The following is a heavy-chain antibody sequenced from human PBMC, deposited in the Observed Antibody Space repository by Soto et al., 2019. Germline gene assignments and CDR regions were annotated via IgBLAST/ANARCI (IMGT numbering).Heavy chain of an antibody. V-gene: IGHV4-31*03. D-gene: IGHD4-17*01. Sequence: KPSETLSLTCTVSGDSVNSGDYFWTWIRQNPGKGLEWIGYIYYSGATYYNPSLRSRVAISLDKSKNEFSLRLSSVTTADTALYYCARTTAVPNTLRSRYFFDYWGQGTLVTVSS. CDR3: ARTTAVPNTLRSRYFFDY. CDR1: GDSVNSGDYF. J-gene: IGHJ4*02. CDR2: IYYSGAT.